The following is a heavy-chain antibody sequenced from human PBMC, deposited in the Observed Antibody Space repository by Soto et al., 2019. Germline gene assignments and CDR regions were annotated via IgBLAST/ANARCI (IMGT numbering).Heavy chain of an antibody. CDR2: IYYSGST. J-gene: IGHJ4*02. Sequence: SETLSLTCTVSGGSISSYYWSWIRQPPGKGLEWIGYIYYSGSTNYNPSLKSRVTISVDTSKNQFSLKLSSVTAADTAVYYCARALGGSYYFDYWGQGTLVTVSS. CDR3: ARALGGSYYFDY. CDR1: GGSISSYY. D-gene: IGHD1-26*01. V-gene: IGHV4-59*01.